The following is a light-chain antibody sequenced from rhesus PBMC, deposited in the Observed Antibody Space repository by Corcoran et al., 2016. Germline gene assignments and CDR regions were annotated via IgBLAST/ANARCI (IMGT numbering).Light chain of an antibody. V-gene: IGKV1-28*03. Sequence: DIQMTQPPSSLSASVGDTVTITCRASRVINSFLNWFQQKPGKPPRLLIFDSSNLESGVPSRFSGHGSGTDFTLTISSLQPEDFAAYYCLQHNSYPLTFGPGTKLDLK. CDR2: DSS. CDR3: LQHNSYPLT. J-gene: IGKJ3*01. CDR1: RVINSF.